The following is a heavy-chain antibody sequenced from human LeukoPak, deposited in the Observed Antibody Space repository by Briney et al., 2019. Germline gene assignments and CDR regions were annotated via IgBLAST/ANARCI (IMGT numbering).Heavy chain of an antibody. J-gene: IGHJ4*02. CDR2: INSDGRST. V-gene: IGHV3-74*01. CDR3: ARDGYSGSYYDY. Sequence: GGSLRLSCAASGFTFSSYWVHWVRQAPGKGLVWVSRINSDGRSTSYADSVEGRFTISRDNAKNSPYLQMNSLRAEDTAVYYCARDGYSGSYYDYWGQGTLVTVSS. CDR1: GFTFSSYW. D-gene: IGHD1-26*01.